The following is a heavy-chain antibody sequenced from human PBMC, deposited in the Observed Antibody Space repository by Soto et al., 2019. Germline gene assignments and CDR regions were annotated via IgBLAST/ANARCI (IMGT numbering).Heavy chain of an antibody. CDR1: GFTFSSYE. CDR2: ISSSGSTI. Sequence: HPGGSLRLSCAASGFTFSSYEMNWVRQAPGKGLEWVSYISSSGSTIYYADSVKGRFTISRDNAKNSLYLQMNSLRAEDTAVYYCARGLYCSSTSCSEYNWFDPWGQGTLVTVSS. J-gene: IGHJ5*02. CDR3: ARGLYCSSTSCSEYNWFDP. D-gene: IGHD2-2*01. V-gene: IGHV3-48*03.